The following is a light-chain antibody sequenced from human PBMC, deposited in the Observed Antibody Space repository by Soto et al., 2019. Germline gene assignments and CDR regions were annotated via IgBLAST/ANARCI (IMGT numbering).Light chain of an antibody. CDR2: GAS. Sequence: DIVLTQSPASLSLSPGERATLSCRASQSVSNNYLAWYQQKPGQAPRLLIYGASNRATGIPDRFSGSGSGTDFTLTISRLEPEDFAVYYCQQYGSSGTFGQGTKVDIK. CDR3: QQYGSSGT. V-gene: IGKV3-20*01. CDR1: QSVSNNY. J-gene: IGKJ1*01.